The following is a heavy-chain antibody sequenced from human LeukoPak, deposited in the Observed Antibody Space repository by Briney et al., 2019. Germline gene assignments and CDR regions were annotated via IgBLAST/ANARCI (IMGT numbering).Heavy chain of an antibody. CDR1: GGSISSYY. V-gene: IGHV4-59*08. CDR3: ARLLGYDWSLDY. Sequence: PSETLSLTCTVSGGSISSYYWSWIRQPPGKGLEWIGYIYYSGSTYYNPSLKSRVTISVDTSKNQFSLKLSSVTAADTAVYYCARLLGYDWSLDYWGQGTLVTVSS. J-gene: IGHJ4*02. D-gene: IGHD5-12*01. CDR2: IYYSGST.